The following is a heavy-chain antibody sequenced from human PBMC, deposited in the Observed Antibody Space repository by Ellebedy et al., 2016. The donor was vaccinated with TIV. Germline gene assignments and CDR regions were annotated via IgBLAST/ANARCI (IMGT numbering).Heavy chain of an antibody. CDR2: VTHTGDT. Sequence: SETLSLXCAVSGAPSGNYFWSWIRQPPGKGLEWIGEVTHTGDTNYNPSLESRVTMSLDTSENQFSLKVNSVTAADTAVYFCARGFPAAWELAGAWGQGTLVTVSA. V-gene: IGHV4-34*01. CDR3: ARGFPAAWELAGA. J-gene: IGHJ4*02. D-gene: IGHD1-26*01. CDR1: GAPSGNYF.